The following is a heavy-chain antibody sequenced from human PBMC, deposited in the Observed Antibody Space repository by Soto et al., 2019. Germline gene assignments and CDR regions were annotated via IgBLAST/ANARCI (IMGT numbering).Heavy chain of an antibody. J-gene: IGHJ5*02. CDR1: GFSFTTAGVA. V-gene: IGHV2-5*01. CDR3: AKSGSSGWYGWFDP. Sequence: QSGPTLVNPTQTLTLTCTFSGFSFTTAGVAVGWIRQTPGGALEWLTLIYYNDDRRFSPSLKTRLTITGDTSKNQVVLTMTNMDPVDTATYCCAKSGSSGWYGWFDPWGQGTLVTVSS. D-gene: IGHD6-19*01. CDR2: IYYNDDR.